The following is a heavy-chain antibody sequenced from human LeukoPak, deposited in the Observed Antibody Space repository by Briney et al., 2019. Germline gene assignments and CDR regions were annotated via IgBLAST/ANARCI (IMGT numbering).Heavy chain of an antibody. Sequence: PGGSLRLSCAASRFTFSSYSMNWVRQAPGKGLEWVSSISSSSSYIYYADSVKGRFTISRDNAKNSLYLQMNSLRAEDTAVYYCARVGPWVNPDYYYYMDVWGKGTTVTVSS. D-gene: IGHD1-14*01. CDR3: ARVGPWVNPDYYYYMDV. J-gene: IGHJ6*03. V-gene: IGHV3-21*01. CDR2: ISSSSSYI. CDR1: RFTFSSYS.